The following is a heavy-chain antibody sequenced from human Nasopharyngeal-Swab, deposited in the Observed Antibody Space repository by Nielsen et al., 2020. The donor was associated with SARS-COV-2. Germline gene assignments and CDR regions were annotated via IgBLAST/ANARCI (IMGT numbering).Heavy chain of an antibody. CDR3: ARSVTYYYDSSGYYYFDY. CDR2: IDWDDDK. CDR1: GFSLSTSGMC. V-gene: IGHV2-70*01. Sequence: SGPTLVKPTQTLTLTCTFSGFSLSTSGMCVSWIRQPPGKALEWLALIDWDDDKYYSTSLKTRLTISKDTSKNQVVLTMTNMDPVDTATYYCARSVTYYYDSSGYYYFDYRGQGTLVTVSS. J-gene: IGHJ4*02. D-gene: IGHD3-22*01.